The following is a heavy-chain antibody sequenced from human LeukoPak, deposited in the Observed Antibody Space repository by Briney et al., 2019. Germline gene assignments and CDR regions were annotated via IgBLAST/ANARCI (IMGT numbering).Heavy chain of an antibody. V-gene: IGHV4-59*01. D-gene: IGHD3-22*01. CDR3: ARHRDYYDT. CDR2: IYYIGST. CDR1: GGSITSYY. J-gene: IGHJ4*01. Sequence: SETLSLTCTVSGGSITSYYWSWIRQPPGKGLEWLGYIYYIGSTNYNPSLKSRVTISVDTSKNQFSLKLSSVTAADTAVYFCARHRDYYDTWGHGTLVTVSS.